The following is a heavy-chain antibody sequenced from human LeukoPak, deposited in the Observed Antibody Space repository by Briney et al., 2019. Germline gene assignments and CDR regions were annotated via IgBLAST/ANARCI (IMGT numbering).Heavy chain of an antibody. CDR2: IYYSGST. V-gene: IGHV4-39*01. J-gene: IGHJ4*02. CDR3: ARHLGNYYGSGSYWGSRKPYYFDY. D-gene: IGHD3-10*01. Sequence: KPSETLSLTCTVSGGSISSSSYYWGWIRQPPGKGLEWIGSIYYSGSTYYNPSLKSRVTISVDTSKNQFSLKLSSVTAADTAVYYCARHLGNYYGSGSYWGSRKPYYFDYWGQGTLVTVSS. CDR1: GGSISSSSYY.